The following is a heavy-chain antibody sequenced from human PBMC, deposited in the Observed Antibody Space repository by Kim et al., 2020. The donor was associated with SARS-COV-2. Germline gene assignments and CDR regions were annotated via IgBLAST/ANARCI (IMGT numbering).Heavy chain of an antibody. CDR2: INHSGST. CDR1: GGSFSGYY. CDR3: ARPTMGTAIVTEVGAFEI. D-gene: IGHD5-18*01. V-gene: IGHV4-34*01. J-gene: IGHJ3*02. Sequence: SETLSLTCAVYGGSFSGYYWSWNRQPPGKGLEWIGEINHSGSTNYNPSLKSRVTISVDTSKNQFSLKLSSVTAADTAVYYCARPTMGTAIVTEVGAFEIWGPGTRVPAPS.